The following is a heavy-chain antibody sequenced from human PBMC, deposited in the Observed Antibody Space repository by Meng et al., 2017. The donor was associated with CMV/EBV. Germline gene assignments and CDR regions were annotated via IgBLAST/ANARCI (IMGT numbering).Heavy chain of an antibody. CDR1: GFTFSSYG. V-gene: IGHV3-33*06. CDR3: AKDMKYYDFWSGYPDAFDI. CDR2: IWYDGSNK. Sequence: GESLKISCAASGFTFSSYGMHWVRQAPGKGLERVAVIWYDGSNKYYADSVKGRFTISRDNSKNTLYLQMNSLRAEDTAVYYCAKDMKYYDFWSGYPDAFDIWGQGTMVTVSS. D-gene: IGHD3-3*01. J-gene: IGHJ3*02.